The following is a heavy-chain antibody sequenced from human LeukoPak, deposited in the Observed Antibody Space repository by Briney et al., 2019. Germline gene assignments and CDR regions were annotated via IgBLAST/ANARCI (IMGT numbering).Heavy chain of an antibody. CDR2: IKPNSVDK. CDR3: ARRVVAAAADFEY. CDR1: GYTFTGYY. Sequence: ASVNVSRKASGYTFTGYYIYWGGPAPRQGLGWMGGIKPNSVDKNYAPKFRGRVTLPRDTSINTAYMELTSLASDDTAVYYCARRVVAAAADFEYWGQGTLVPVSS. J-gene: IGHJ4*02. V-gene: IGHV1-2*02. D-gene: IGHD6-13*01.